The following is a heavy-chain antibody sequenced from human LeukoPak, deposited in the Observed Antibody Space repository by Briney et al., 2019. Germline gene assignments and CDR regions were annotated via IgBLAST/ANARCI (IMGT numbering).Heavy chain of an antibody. J-gene: IGHJ4*02. CDR3: ARGGIQVSGIDEFDY. D-gene: IGHD6-19*01. Sequence: GGSLRLSCAASGFTFIDYDMHWVRQVIGKGLEWVSAIGIRGNTHYSGSVKGRFTISRENAESSLYLQMNSLRAEDTAVYYCARGGIQVSGIDEFDYWGQGTLVTVSS. CDR1: GFTFIDYD. V-gene: IGHV3-13*01. CDR2: IGIRGNT.